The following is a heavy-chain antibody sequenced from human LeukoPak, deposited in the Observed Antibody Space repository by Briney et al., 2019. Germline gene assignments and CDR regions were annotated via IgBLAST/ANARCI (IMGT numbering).Heavy chain of an antibody. CDR1: GFTFSRHG. J-gene: IGHJ4*02. D-gene: IGHD1-26*01. CDR2: LSSAGVTA. Sequence: GGSLRLSCAASGFTFSRHGMSWVRQAPGKGLEWVASLSSAGVTAYYADSVQGRFTISRDNSKNTLSLHMSSLRAEDTAVYYCARAHYSGSFGYWGQGTLVTVSS. V-gene: IGHV3-23*01. CDR3: ARAHYSGSFGY.